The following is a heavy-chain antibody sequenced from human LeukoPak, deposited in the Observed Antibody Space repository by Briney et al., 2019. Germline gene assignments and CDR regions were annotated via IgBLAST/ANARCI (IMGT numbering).Heavy chain of an antibody. D-gene: IGHD2-2*01. Sequence: PSETLSLTCAVYGGSFSGYYWSWIRQPPGKGLEWIGEINHSGNTNYNPSLKSRVTISVDTSKNQFSLKLSSVTAADTAVYYCARPSRGYWGQGTLVTVSS. CDR2: INHSGNT. V-gene: IGHV4-34*01. J-gene: IGHJ4*02. CDR3: ARPSRGY. CDR1: GGSFSGYY.